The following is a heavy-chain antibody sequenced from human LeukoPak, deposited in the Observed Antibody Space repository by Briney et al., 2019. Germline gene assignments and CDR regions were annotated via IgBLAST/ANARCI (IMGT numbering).Heavy chain of an antibody. Sequence: PGSSVKVSCKASGGTFSNHAINWVRQTPGQGFEWMGGIIPVFGFGTTKYAQKFQGRVTITTDESTSTAYMELSSLRSEDTAAYYCARGEVVPAASHAFDIWGQGTMATVSS. V-gene: IGHV1-69*05. CDR1: GGTFSNHA. J-gene: IGHJ3*02. CDR2: IIPVFGFGTT. CDR3: ARGEVVPAASHAFDI. D-gene: IGHD2-2*01.